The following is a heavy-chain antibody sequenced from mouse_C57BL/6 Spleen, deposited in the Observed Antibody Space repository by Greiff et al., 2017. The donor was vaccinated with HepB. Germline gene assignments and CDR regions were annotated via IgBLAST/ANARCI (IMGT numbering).Heavy chain of an antibody. J-gene: IGHJ4*01. CDR3: ARGGTNWDSGAMDY. V-gene: IGHV1-50*01. CDR1: GYTFTSYW. D-gene: IGHD4-1*01. CDR2: IDPSDSYT. Sequence: QVQLQQPGAELVKPGASAKLSCKASGYTFTSYWMQWVKQRPGQGLEWIGEIDPSDSYTNYNQKFKGKATLTVDTSSSTAYMQRSSLTSEDSAVYYCARGGTNWDSGAMDYWGQGTSVTVSS.